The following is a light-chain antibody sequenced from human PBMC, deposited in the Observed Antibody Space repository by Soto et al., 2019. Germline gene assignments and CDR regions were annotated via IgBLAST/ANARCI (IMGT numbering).Light chain of an antibody. CDR1: QSISSD. CDR2: GAS. CDR3: QQSNNWPPWT. Sequence: EVVLTQSPATLSVSPGERATLSCRASQSISSDLAWYQQKPGQAPRLLIYGASTRATGTPPRFSGSGSGTEFTLTISSLQSEDFAVYYCQQSNNWPPWTFGQGTKVDI. V-gene: IGKV3-15*01. J-gene: IGKJ1*01.